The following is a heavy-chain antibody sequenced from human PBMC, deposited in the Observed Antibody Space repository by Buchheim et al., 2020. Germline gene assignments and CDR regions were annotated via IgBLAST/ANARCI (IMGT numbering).Heavy chain of an antibody. CDR3: TTARAELHCSSTSCNTYYYMDV. CDR1: GFTFSNAW. Sequence: EVQLVESGGGLVKPGGSLRLSCAASGFTFSNAWMSWVRQAPGKGLEWVGHIKSKTDGGTTDYAAPVKGRFTISRDDSKNTLYLQMNSLKTEDTAVYYCTTARAELHCSSTSCNTYYYMDVWGKGTT. J-gene: IGHJ6*03. D-gene: IGHD2-2*02. V-gene: IGHV3-15*01. CDR2: IKSKTDGGTT.